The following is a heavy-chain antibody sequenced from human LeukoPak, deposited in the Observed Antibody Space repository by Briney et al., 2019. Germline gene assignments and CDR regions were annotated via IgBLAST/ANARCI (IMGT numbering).Heavy chain of an antibody. CDR2: IYYSGST. Sequence: KPSETLSLTCTVSGGSVSSGSYYWSWIRQPPGKGLEWIGYIYYSGSTNYNPSLKSRVTISVDTSKNQSSLKLSSVTAADTAVYYCARAHDAFDIWGQGTMVTVSS. V-gene: IGHV4-61*01. CDR3: ARAHDAFDI. CDR1: GGSVSSGSYY. J-gene: IGHJ3*02.